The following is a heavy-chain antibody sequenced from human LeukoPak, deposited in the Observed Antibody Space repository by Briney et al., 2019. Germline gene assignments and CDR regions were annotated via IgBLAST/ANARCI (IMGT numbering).Heavy chain of an antibody. Sequence: PSETLSLTCTVSGGSISSYYWSWIRQPAGKGLEWIGRIYTSGSTNYNPSLKSRVTMSVDTSKNQFSLKLSSVTAADTAVYYCARLRLGYCSGGSCYGYYMDVWGKGTTVTISS. V-gene: IGHV4-4*07. CDR3: ARLRLGYCSGGSCYGYYMDV. J-gene: IGHJ6*03. CDR1: GGSISSYY. CDR2: IYTSGST. D-gene: IGHD2-15*01.